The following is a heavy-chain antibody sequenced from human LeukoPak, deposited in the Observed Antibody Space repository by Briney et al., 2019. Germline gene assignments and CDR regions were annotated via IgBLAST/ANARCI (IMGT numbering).Heavy chain of an antibody. CDR1: GYTFTTYG. Sequence: ASVKVSCKASGYTFTTYGISWVRQAPGQGLEWMGWISAYNGDTNYAQRLQGRVTMTTDTSTSTAYMELRSLRSDDPAVYSCARILYYDSSGPPDYWGQGALVTVSS. CDR3: ARILYYDSSGPPDY. D-gene: IGHD3-22*01. J-gene: IGHJ4*02. CDR2: ISAYNGDT. V-gene: IGHV1-18*01.